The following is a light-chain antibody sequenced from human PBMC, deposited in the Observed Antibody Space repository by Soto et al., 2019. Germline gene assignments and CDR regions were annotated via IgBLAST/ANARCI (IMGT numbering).Light chain of an antibody. CDR3: QQYHVWPKWT. CDR1: ESVSIS. Sequence: EIVMTQSPATLSVSPGEGAPLSCRASESVSISLAWYQHKPGQPPRLLIHGASTRASGIPPRFSGSGSGTEFTLTISSLQSEDSAVYFCQQYHVWPKWTFGPGTKV. CDR2: GAS. J-gene: IGKJ1*01. V-gene: IGKV3D-15*01.